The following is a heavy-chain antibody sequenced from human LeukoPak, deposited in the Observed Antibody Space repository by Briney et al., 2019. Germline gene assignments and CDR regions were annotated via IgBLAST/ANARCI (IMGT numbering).Heavy chain of an antibody. CDR3: AKDPSGSYFETTFDY. Sequence: PGGSLRLSCAASGFTFSSYWMHWVRQAPGKGLEWVSTISGSGTITYYADSVKGRFTISRDNSKNTLYLQMNSLRAEDTAVYYCAKDPSGSYFETTFDYWGQGTLVTVSS. CDR1: GFTFSSYW. V-gene: IGHV3-23*01. CDR2: ISGSGTIT. J-gene: IGHJ4*02. D-gene: IGHD1-26*01.